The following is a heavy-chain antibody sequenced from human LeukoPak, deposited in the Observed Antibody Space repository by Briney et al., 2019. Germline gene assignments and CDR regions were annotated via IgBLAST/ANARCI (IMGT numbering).Heavy chain of an antibody. CDR1: GFTFDDYA. V-gene: IGHV3-43D*03. CDR2: ISWDGGST. Sequence: GGSLRLSCTASGFTFDDYAMHWVRQAPGKGLEWVSLISWDGGSTYYADSVKGRFTISRDNSKNYLYLQMNSLRAEDTALYYCAKDTAFYYDSSVYIDYWGQGTLVTVSS. CDR3: AKDTAFYYDSSVYIDY. J-gene: IGHJ4*02. D-gene: IGHD3-22*01.